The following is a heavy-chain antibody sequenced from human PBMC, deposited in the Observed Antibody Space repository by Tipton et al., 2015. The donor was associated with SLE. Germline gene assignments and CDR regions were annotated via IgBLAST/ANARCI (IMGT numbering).Heavy chain of an antibody. D-gene: IGHD4-11*01. Sequence: LRLSCSVYGDSLSGQYWSWIRQPPGKGLEWIGEIYHSWTTNYNPSLKSRITISLDKSNNHFSLRLSSLTAADTAVYYCARGPDYSNYYFYRMDVWGQGTTVTVSS. CDR2: IYHSWTT. CDR1: GDSLSGQY. CDR3: ARGPDYSNYYFYRMDV. V-gene: IGHV4-34*01. J-gene: IGHJ6*02.